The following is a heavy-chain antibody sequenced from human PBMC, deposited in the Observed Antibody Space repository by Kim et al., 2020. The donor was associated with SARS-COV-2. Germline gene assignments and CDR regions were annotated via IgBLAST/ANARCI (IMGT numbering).Heavy chain of an antibody. V-gene: IGHV1-3*01. Sequence: ASVKVSCKASGYSFTSYTLHWVRQAPGQRPEWMGWINAGNGNTKFSQKFQDRVTTTRDTSATTVYMELSSLRSEDTAVYYCARGESGWPLDHWGQGTLVIVSS. CDR1: GYSFTSYT. D-gene: IGHD6-19*01. CDR3: ARGESGWPLDH. CDR2: INAGNGNT. J-gene: IGHJ4*02.